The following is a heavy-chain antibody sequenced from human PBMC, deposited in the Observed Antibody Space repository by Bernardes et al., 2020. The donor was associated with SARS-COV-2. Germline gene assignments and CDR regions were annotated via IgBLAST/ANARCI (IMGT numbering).Heavy chain of an antibody. CDR2: IRSKAYGGTT. Sequence: GGSLRLSCTASGFTFGDYAMSWVRQAPGKGLVWVGVIRSKAYGGTTEYAASVKGRFTISRDNSKNTLYLQMNSLRAEDTAVYYCARDSPPVRYNWNYGPTYYYYGMDVWGQGTTVTVSS. CDR1: GFTFGDYA. CDR3: ARDSPPVRYNWNYGPTYYYYGMDV. J-gene: IGHJ6*02. D-gene: IGHD1-7*01. V-gene: IGHV3-49*04.